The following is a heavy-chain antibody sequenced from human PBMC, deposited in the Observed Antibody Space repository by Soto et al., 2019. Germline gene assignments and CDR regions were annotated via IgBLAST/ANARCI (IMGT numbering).Heavy chain of an antibody. V-gene: IGHV1-69*01. CDR2: IIPTFGSP. CDR1: RDTFSSYA. CDR3: ARAVVPKYNWFDP. J-gene: IGHJ5*02. D-gene: IGHD2-21*01. Sequence: QAQLVQSGAEVKKPGSSVKVSCKASRDTFSSYAITWVRQAPGQGLEWMEGIIPTFGSPKYAQNFQGRLTITADDSTYTAYMELASLTSDDTAVYYCARAVVPKYNWFDPWGQGTLVTVSS.